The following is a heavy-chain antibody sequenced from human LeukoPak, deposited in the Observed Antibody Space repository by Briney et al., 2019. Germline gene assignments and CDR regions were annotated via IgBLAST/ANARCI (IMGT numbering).Heavy chain of an antibody. J-gene: IGHJ4*02. CDR2: VNSDSGGT. CDR1: GYTFTHYR. Sequence: ASVKVSCKASGYTFTHYRLHWVRQAHGQGLEWMGWVNSDSGGTNYQQNFQGRVTMTRDTSISTVYMELSRLRSDDTAVYYCARENWYSDYWGQGTLVTVSS. CDR3: ARENWYSDY. D-gene: IGHD1-1*01. V-gene: IGHV1-2*02.